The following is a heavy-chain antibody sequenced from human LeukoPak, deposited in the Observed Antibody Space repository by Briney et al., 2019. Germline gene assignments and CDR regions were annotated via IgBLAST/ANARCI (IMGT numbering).Heavy chain of an antibody. CDR2: IYASGST. CDR1: GGSISSYY. D-gene: IGHD3-3*01. Sequence: SSETLSLTCTVSGGSISSYYWSWIRQPAGKGLEWIGRIYASGSTDYNPSLKSRVTISVDTSKNQFSLKLSSVTAADTAVYYCARLKYDFWSGYDKEYYFDYWGQGTLVTVSS. V-gene: IGHV4-4*07. J-gene: IGHJ4*02. CDR3: ARLKYDFWSGYDKEYYFDY.